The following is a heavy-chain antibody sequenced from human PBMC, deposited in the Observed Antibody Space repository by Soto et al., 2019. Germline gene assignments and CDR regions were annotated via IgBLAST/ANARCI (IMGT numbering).Heavy chain of an antibody. J-gene: IGHJ3*02. CDR3: ATGRYYDILTGYSGAFDI. CDR2: FDPEDGET. V-gene: IGHV1-24*01. D-gene: IGHD3-9*01. Sequence: ASVKVSCKVSGYTLTELSMHWVRQAPGKGLEWMGGFDPEDGETIYAQKFQGRVTMTEDTSTVTAYMELSSLRSEDTAVYYCATGRYYDILTGYSGAFDIWGQGTMVTVSS. CDR1: GYTLTELS.